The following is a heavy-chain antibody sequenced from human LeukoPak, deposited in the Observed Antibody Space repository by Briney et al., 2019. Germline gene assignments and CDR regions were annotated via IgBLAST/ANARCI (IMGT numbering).Heavy chain of an antibody. Sequence: GGSLRLSCAASGFTVSDTYMAWVRQAPGKGLDWVSAISGSGGNTYYADSVKGRFTISRDNSKNTLYLQMNSLRAEDTAVYYCAKDQYGGNPQYYFDYWGQGTLVTVSS. V-gene: IGHV3-23*01. J-gene: IGHJ4*02. CDR3: AKDQYGGNPQYYFDY. CDR1: GFTVSDTY. CDR2: ISGSGGNT. D-gene: IGHD4-23*01.